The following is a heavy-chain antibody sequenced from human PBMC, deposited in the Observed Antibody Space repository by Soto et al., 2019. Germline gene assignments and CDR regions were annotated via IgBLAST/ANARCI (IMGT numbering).Heavy chain of an antibody. V-gene: IGHV3-23*01. J-gene: IGHJ4*02. D-gene: IGHD3-10*01. CDR2: ISDSGGST. Sequence: AGSLRLSCAASGFTFSSYAMSWVRQAPGKGLEWVSGISDSGGSTYYADSVKGRFTISRDNSKNTLYLQMNSLRAEDTAVYYCAKGTYYYGPAPYYFDYWGQGTLVTVSS. CDR3: AKGTYYYGPAPYYFDY. CDR1: GFTFSSYA.